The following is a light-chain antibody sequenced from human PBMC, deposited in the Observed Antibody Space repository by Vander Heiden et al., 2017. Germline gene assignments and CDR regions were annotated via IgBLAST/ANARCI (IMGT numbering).Light chain of an antibody. CDR2: EVS. V-gene: IGLV2-14*01. J-gene: IGLJ2*01. CDR1: SSYVGGYNY. Sequence: QSALTQPASVSGSPGQSITISCTGTSSYVGGYNYVSWYQQHPGKAPKLMISEVSNRPSGVSNRFSGSKSGNTASLTISGLQAEDEADYYCSSYTSSSTLEVVFGGGTKLTVL. CDR3: SSYTSSSTLEVV.